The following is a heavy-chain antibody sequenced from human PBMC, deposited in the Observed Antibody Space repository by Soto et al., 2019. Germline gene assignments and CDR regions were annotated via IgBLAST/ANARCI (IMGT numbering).Heavy chain of an antibody. CDR1: GGSISRGGDY. CDR3: ARGLTMLRGLMDS. CDR2: IYYNGAA. Sequence: SETLSLTCTVSGGSISRGGDYWTWIRQRPGKGLEWIGYIYYNGAAYYNPSLKSRLTLSVDTAKSQFSLKLTSVTTADTAVYFCARGLTMLRGLMDSWGQGTLVTVSS. J-gene: IGHJ4*02. D-gene: IGHD3-10*01. V-gene: IGHV4-31*03.